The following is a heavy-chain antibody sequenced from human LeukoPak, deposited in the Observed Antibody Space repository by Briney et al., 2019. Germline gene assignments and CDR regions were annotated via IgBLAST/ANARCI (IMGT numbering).Heavy chain of an antibody. D-gene: IGHD3-3*01. CDR2: IYHSGST. V-gene: IGHV4-4*02. CDR1: GGSISSSNW. CDR3: ARVEWNYFDY. J-gene: IGHJ4*02. Sequence: SETLFLTCAVSGGSISSSNWWSWVRQPPGKGLEWIGEIYHSGSTNYNPSLKSRVTISVDTSKNQFSLKLSSVTAADTAVYYCARVEWNYFDYWGQGTLVTVSS.